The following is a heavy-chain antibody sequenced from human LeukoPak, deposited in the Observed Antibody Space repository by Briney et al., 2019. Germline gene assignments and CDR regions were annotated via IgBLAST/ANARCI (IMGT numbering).Heavy chain of an antibody. J-gene: IGHJ4*02. Sequence: GGSLRLSCAASGFAFSLYSMNWVGQAPGKGLEWVSVIYSGGGTYYADSVKGRFTISRDNSKNTLYLQMNSLRAEDTAVYYCARGNTLNEFDYWGQGTLVTVSS. CDR1: GFAFSLYS. CDR2: IYSGGGT. V-gene: IGHV3-66*01. D-gene: IGHD1-1*01. CDR3: ARGNTLNEFDY.